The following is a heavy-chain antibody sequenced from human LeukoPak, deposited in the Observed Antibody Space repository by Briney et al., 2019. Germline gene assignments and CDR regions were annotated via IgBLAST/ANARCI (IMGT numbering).Heavy chain of an antibody. V-gene: IGHV4-34*01. D-gene: IGHD1-1*01. CDR3: ARDGWNWNDYYMDV. Sequence: SETLSLTCAVYGGSFSGYYWSWIRQPPGKGLEWIGEINHSGSTNYNPSLKSRVTISVDTSKNQFSLKLSSVTAADTAVYYCARDGWNWNDYYMDVWGKGTTVTISS. J-gene: IGHJ6*03. CDR1: GGSFSGYY. CDR2: INHSGST.